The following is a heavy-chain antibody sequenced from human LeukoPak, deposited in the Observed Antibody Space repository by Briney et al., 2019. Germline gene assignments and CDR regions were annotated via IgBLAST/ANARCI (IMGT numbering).Heavy chain of an antibody. J-gene: IGHJ3*02. Sequence: PSETLSLTCAVYGGSFSGYYWSWIRQPPGKGLEWIGEINHSGSTNYNPSLKSRVTISVDTSENQFSLRLSSVTAADTAVYYCARLPSRYCSSTSCLPAFDIWGQGTMVTVSS. CDR1: GGSFSGYY. CDR3: ARLPSRYCSSTSCLPAFDI. CDR2: INHSGST. D-gene: IGHD2-2*01. V-gene: IGHV4-34*01.